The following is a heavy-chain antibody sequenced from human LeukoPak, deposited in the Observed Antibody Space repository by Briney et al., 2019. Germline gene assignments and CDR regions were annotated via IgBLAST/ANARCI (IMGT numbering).Heavy chain of an antibody. V-gene: IGHV1-2*02. CDR1: GYTFTGYY. Sequence: ASVKVSCKASGYTFTGYYMHWVRQAPGQGLEWMGWINPNSGGTNYAQKFQGRVTMTRDTSISTAYMELSRLRSDDTAVYYCARDPGYSGYYFDSWGQGTLVTVSS. CDR3: ARDPGYSGYYFDS. J-gene: IGHJ4*02. CDR2: INPNSGGT. D-gene: IGHD2-15*01.